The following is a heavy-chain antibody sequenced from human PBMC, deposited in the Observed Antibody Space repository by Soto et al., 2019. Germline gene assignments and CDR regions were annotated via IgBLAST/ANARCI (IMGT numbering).Heavy chain of an antibody. Sequence: QVQLQESGPGLVKPSETLSLTCTVSGDSVSSRNCYWSWIRLPPGKGLEWIGYLYYSGIVNYNPSLKSRVTISADTSKNQLSLKLSSVTAADTVVYYCARLDLTYYLDYWGQGTLVTVSS. J-gene: IGHJ4*02. D-gene: IGHD3-16*01. CDR3: ARLDLTYYLDY. CDR1: GDSVSSRNCY. V-gene: IGHV4-61*01. CDR2: LYYSGIV.